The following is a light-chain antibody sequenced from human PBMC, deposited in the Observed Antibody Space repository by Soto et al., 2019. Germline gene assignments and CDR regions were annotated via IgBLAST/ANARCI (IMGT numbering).Light chain of an antibody. CDR2: DVS. J-gene: IGLJ1*01. V-gene: IGLV2-8*01. CDR3: SSYAGTHIV. CDR1: SSDVGGYNY. Sequence: QSALTQPPSASGSPGQSVAISCTGTSSDVGGYNYVSWYQQLPGKAPKLMIYDVSKRPSGVPDRFSGSKSGNSASLTVSGLQAADEADYYCSSYAGTHIVFGTGTKVT.